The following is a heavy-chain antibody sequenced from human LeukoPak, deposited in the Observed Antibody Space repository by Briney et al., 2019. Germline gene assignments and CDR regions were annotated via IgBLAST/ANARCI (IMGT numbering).Heavy chain of an antibody. Sequence: GESLKISCKGSGYSFTSYWIAWVRQMPGKGLEWMGIIYPGDSDTRYSPSFQGQVTISVGKSISTAYLQWSSLKASGTAMYYCARHSSTYYYDSSDYWGQGTLVTVSP. CDR2: IYPGDSDT. CDR1: GYSFTSYW. V-gene: IGHV5-51*01. CDR3: ARHSSTYYYDSSDY. D-gene: IGHD3-22*01. J-gene: IGHJ4*02.